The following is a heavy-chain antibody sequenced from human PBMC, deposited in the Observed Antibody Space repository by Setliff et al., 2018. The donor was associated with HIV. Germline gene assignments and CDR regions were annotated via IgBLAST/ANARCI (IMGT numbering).Heavy chain of an antibody. CDR3: ARVRLTMIMMVDYFDQ. J-gene: IGHJ4*02. Sequence: SETLSLTCTVSGDSTSSSSSYWGWIRQPPGKGLEWIGSIYYSGSTYYNPSLESRVTISMDTSKNQFSLKLTSVTAADTAVYYCARVRLTMIMMVDYFDQWGQGTLVTVSS. CDR2: IYYSGST. CDR1: GDSTSSSSSY. V-gene: IGHV4-39*07. D-gene: IGHD3-22*01.